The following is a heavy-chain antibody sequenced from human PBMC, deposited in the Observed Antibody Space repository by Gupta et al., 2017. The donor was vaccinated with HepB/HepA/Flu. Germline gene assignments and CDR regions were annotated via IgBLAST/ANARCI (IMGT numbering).Heavy chain of an antibody. CDR2: ISAYNGNT. Sequence: QVQLVQSGAEVKKPGASVKVSCNASGYTFTSYGISWVRQAPGQGLEWMGWISAYNGNTNYAQKLQGRVTMTTDTSTSTAYMELRSLRADDTAVYYCARGGGGYSFGPYYYYGMDVWGQGTTVTGSS. CDR1: GYTFTSYG. D-gene: IGHD5-12*01. J-gene: IGHJ6*02. CDR3: ARGGGGYSFGPYYYYGMDV. V-gene: IGHV1-18*01.